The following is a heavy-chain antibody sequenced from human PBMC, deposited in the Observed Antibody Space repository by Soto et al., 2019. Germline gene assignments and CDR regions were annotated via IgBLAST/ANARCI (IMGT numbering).Heavy chain of an antibody. V-gene: IGHV4-30-2*01. J-gene: IGHJ5*02. Sequence: PSETLSLTCAVSGGSISSGGYSWSWIRQPPGKGLEWIGYIYHSGSTYYNPSLKSRVTISVDRSKNQFSLKLSSVTAADTAVYYCASGYYYDSSGYYDSKYNWFDPWGQGTLVTVSS. CDR2: IYHSGST. CDR1: GGSISSGGYS. CDR3: ASGYYYDSSGYYDSKYNWFDP. D-gene: IGHD3-22*01.